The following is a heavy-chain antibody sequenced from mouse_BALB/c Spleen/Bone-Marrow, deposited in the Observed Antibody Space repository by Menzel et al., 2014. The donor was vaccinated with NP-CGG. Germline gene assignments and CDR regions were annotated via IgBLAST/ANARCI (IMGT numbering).Heavy chain of an antibody. D-gene: IGHD1-1*01. Sequence: EVQRVESGGGLVQPGGSLKLSCAASGFTFSSYGMSWVRQTPDKRLELVATINSNGGCTYYPDSVKGRFTISRDNAKNTLYLQMSSLKSEDTAMYYCARDYYGSSDYWGQGTTLTVSS. CDR3: ARDYYGSSDY. V-gene: IGHV5-6-3*01. J-gene: IGHJ2*01. CDR1: GFTFSSYG. CDR2: INSNGGCT.